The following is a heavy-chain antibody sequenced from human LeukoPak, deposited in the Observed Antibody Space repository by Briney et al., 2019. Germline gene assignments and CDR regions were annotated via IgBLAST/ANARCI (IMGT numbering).Heavy chain of an antibody. CDR2: IYSGGST. Sequence: GGSLRLSCAASGFTVSSDYMSWVRQAPGKGLEWVSVIYSGGSTYYADSVKGRFTISRDKSKNTVYLQMNSQRFEDTAMYYCARNWSDPWGQGTLVTVSS. CDR3: ARNWSDP. V-gene: IGHV3-53*05. CDR1: GFTVSSDY. J-gene: IGHJ5*02.